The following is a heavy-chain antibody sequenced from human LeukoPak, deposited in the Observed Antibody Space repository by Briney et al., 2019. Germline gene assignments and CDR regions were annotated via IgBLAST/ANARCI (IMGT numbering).Heavy chain of an antibody. CDR3: AKTRGRYFDY. V-gene: IGHV3-53*01. J-gene: IGHJ4*02. CDR2: IYSGGTT. CDR1: GFTFSTYA. D-gene: IGHD3-10*01. Sequence: GGSLRLSCAASGFTFSTYAMHWVRQAPGKGLDWISVIYSGGTTYYADSVKGRFTISRDISKNTLYLQMISLRADDTAVYYCAKTRGRYFDYWGQGTLVTVSS.